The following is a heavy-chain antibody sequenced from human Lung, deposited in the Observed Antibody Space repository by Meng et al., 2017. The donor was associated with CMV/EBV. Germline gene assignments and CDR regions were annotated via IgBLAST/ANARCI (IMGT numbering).Heavy chain of an antibody. CDR3: ARDVPVKGFDP. CDR1: GYTFINYS. CDR2: INPNSGVT. Sequence: QVQMVQSGAEVKKPGASVTVSCKTSGYTFINYSMYWLRQAPGQGLEWMGRINPNSGVTDYAHNFEGRITMTRDTSSTTVSLGLSGLRADDTAVYYCARDVPVKGFDPWGQGNLVTVSS. V-gene: IGHV1-2*06. J-gene: IGHJ5*02.